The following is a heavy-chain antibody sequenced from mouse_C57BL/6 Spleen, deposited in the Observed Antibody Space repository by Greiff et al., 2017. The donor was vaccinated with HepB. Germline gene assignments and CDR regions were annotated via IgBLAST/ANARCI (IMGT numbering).Heavy chain of an antibody. CDR3: AREGVVLAGDY. V-gene: IGHV1-80*01. D-gene: IGHD1-1*02. CDR2: IYPGDGDT. Sequence: VMLVESGAELVKPGASVKISCKASGYAFSSYWMNWVKQRPGKGLEWIGQIYPGDGDTNYNGKFKGKATLTADKSSSTAYMQLSSLTSEDSAVYFCAREGVVLAGDYWGQGTSVTVSS. J-gene: IGHJ4*01. CDR1: GYAFSSYW.